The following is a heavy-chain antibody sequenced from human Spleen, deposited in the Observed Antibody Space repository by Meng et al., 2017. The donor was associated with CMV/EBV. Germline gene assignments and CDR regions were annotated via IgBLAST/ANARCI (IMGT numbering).Heavy chain of an antibody. Sequence: GESLKISCAASGFTFSRNAIHWVRQAPGKGLEWVAVISYDGSNEYYADSVKGRFTISRDNAKNSLYLQMNSLRAEDTAVYYCARGDHLDYWGQGTLVTVSS. CDR2: ISYDGSNE. D-gene: IGHD1-14*01. CDR1: GFTFSRNA. J-gene: IGHJ4*02. CDR3: ARGDHLDY. V-gene: IGHV3-30-3*01.